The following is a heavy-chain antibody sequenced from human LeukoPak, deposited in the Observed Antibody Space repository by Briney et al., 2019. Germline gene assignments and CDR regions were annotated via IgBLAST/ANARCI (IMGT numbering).Heavy chain of an antibody. D-gene: IGHD4-17*01. CDR1: GGSISSYY. CDR3: AREPTGDYRFRTFYGMDV. CDR2: IYTSGST. V-gene: IGHV4-4*07. Sequence: SQTLSLTCTVSGGSISSYYWSWIRQPAGKGLEWIGRIYTSGSTNYNPSLKSRVTMSVDTSKNQFSLKLSSVTAADTAVYYCAREPTGDYRFRTFYGMDVWGQGTTVTVSS. J-gene: IGHJ6*02.